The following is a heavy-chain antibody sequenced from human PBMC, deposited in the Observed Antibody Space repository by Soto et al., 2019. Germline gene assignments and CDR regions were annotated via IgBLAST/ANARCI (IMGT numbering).Heavy chain of an antibody. Sequence: GGSLRLSCAASGFTFSNAWMSWVRQAPGKGLEWVGRIKSKTDGGTTDYAAPVKGRFTISRDDSKNTLYLQMNSLKTEDTAVDYCTTPLVGATDLDYWGQGTLVTVSS. V-gene: IGHV3-15*01. CDR2: IKSKTDGGTT. CDR1: GFTFSNAW. J-gene: IGHJ4*02. D-gene: IGHD1-26*01. CDR3: TTPLVGATDLDY.